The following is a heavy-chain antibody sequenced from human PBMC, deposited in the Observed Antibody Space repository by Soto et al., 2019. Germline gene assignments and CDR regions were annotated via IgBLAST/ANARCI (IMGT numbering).Heavy chain of an antibody. D-gene: IGHD3-10*01. CDR1: GFTFSSYA. V-gene: IGHV3-23*01. CDR2: ISGSGGST. J-gene: IGHJ4*02. CDR3: AKSWANSAAMVRGVIDY. Sequence: EVQLLESGGGLVQPGGSLRLSCAASGFTFSSYAMSWVRQAPGKGLEWVSAISGSGGSTYYADSVKGRFTISRDNSKNTLYLQMNSLRAEDTAVYYCAKSWANSAAMVRGVIDYWGQGTLVTVSS.